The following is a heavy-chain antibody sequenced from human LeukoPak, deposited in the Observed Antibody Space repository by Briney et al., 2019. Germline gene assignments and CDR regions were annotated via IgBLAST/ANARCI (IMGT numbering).Heavy chain of an antibody. CDR1: GFTFGDYA. J-gene: IGHJ6*03. V-gene: IGHV3-15*01. Sequence: PGRSLRLSCTASGFTFGDYAMSWVRQAPGKGLEWVGRIKSKTDGGTTDYAAPVKGRFTISRDDSKNTLYLQMNSLKTEDTAVYYCTTWEWKLLGGVGNYYYYMDVWGKGTTVTVSS. D-gene: IGHD1-26*01. CDR3: TTWEWKLLGGVGNYYYYMDV. CDR2: IKSKTDGGTT.